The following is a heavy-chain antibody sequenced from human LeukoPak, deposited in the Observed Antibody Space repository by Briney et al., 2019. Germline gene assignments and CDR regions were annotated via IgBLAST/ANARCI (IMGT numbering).Heavy chain of an antibody. CDR2: ISDSGSNT. CDR3: AKNRAPLRYFDWLLRGACFDY. D-gene: IGHD3-9*01. J-gene: IGHJ4*02. CDR1: GFMFSTYA. V-gene: IGHV3-23*01. Sequence: GGSLRLSCAASGFMFSTYAMSWVRQAPGKGLEGVSGISDSGSNTYYADSVKGRFTISRDNSKNTLYVQMNSLRADDTAVYYCAKNRAPLRYFDWLLRGACFDYWGQGTLVTVSS.